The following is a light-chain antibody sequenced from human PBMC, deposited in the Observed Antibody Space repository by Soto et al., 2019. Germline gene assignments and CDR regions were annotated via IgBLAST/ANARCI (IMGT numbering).Light chain of an antibody. Sequence: IVLTQFPATLSLSPGKRATLSCRASQSISSSYLAWYQQRPGQAPRLLIYGASSRATGIPDRFSGSGSGTEFTLTISRLEPEDFAVYYCQQYGSSSWTFGQGTKVDIK. CDR3: QQYGSSSWT. V-gene: IGKV3-20*01. J-gene: IGKJ1*01. CDR1: QSISSSY. CDR2: GAS.